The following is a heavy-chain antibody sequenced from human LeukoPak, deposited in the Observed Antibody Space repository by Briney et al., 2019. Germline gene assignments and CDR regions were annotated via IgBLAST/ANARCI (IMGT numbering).Heavy chain of an antibody. CDR1: GFTFSNFE. CDR2: ISSSDSIT. CDR3: ARDPGDDAYDI. D-gene: IGHD1-14*01. V-gene: IGHV3-48*03. J-gene: IGHJ3*02. Sequence: GGSLRLSCAVSGFTFSNFEFNWVRQAPGKGPEWVSYISSSDSITYYRDSVKGRFTISRDNAGNLLFLQMNSLRGEDTALYYCARDPGDDAYDIWGQGTMVTVS.